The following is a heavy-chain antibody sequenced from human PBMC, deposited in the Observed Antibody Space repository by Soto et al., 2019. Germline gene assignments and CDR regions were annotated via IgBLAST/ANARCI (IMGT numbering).Heavy chain of an antibody. CDR1: GFTVSNNY. CDR3: AGQPGGGGY. V-gene: IGHV3-53*01. Sequence: EVQLVESGGGLIQPGGSLRLSCAVSGFTVSNNYMSWVRQAPGKGLEGVSVIYSGGYTAYGDSVKGRFTISRDNSKNTLYPQKNRQSADAPAVYYWAGQPGGGGYWGQGTLVTVSS. D-gene: IGHD3-10*01. CDR2: IYSGGYT. J-gene: IGHJ4*02.